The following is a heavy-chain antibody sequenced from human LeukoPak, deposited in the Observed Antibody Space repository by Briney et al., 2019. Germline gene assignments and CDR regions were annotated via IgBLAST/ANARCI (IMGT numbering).Heavy chain of an antibody. CDR3: ARGPNWFDP. V-gene: IGHV4-59*11. CDR2: IYYSGST. Sequence: PSETLSLTCTVSGGSMTHHFWNWIRQPPGKGLEWIGYIYYSGSTNYNPSLKSRVTVSVDTSKNQFSLKLSSVTAADTAVYYCARGPNWFDPWGQGTLVTVSS. J-gene: IGHJ5*02. CDR1: GGSMTHHF.